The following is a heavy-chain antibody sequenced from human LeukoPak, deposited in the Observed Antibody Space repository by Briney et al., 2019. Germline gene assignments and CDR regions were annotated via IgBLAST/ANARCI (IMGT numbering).Heavy chain of an antibody. V-gene: IGHV4-59*11. CDR2: IYCSGST. CDR3: ARMRDWFDP. Sequence: SETLSLTCTVSGGSISSHYWSWIRQPPGKGLEWIGYIYCSGSTNYNPSLKSRVTISVDTSKNQFSLKLSSVTVADTAVYYCARMRDWFDPWGQGTLVTVSS. CDR1: GGSISSHY. J-gene: IGHJ5*02.